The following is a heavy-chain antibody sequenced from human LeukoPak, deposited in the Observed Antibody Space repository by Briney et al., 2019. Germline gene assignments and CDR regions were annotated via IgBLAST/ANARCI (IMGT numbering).Heavy chain of an antibody. V-gene: IGHV1-69*04. CDR1: GYTFSGYY. CDR3: ARVPLRDGYNYAY. J-gene: IGHJ4*02. CDR2: IIPIRGIA. Sequence: ASVKVSCKASGYTFSGYYMHWVRQAPGQGLEWMGRIIPIRGIANYAQKFQGRVTITADKSTSTAYMELSSLRSEDTAVYYCARVPLRDGYNYAYWGQGTLVTVSS. D-gene: IGHD5-24*01.